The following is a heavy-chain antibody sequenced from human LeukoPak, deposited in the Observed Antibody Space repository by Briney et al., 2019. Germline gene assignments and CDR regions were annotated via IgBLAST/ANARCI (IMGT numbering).Heavy chain of an antibody. D-gene: IGHD5-12*01. CDR1: GGSIASYY. V-gene: IGHV4-59*01. CDR3: ARGAGDSGYDFFDY. CDR2: TYYSGST. Sequence: PSETRSLTCTVAGGSIASYYGSCIRHPPGKLLEWIGYTYYSGSTNYNPSLKSRVTISVDTSKNQFSLKLSSVTAADTAVYYCARGAGDSGYDFFDYWGQGTLVTVSS. J-gene: IGHJ4*02.